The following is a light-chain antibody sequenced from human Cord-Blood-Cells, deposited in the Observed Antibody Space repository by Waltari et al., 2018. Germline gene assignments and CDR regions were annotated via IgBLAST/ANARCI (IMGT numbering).Light chain of an antibody. V-gene: IGLV2-23*01. CDR2: EGS. Sequence: QSALTQPPSASGSPGQSITIPCTGTSSDVGRYHLVSWYQQHPGKAPKLMIYEGSKRPSGVSNRYSGSKSGNTASLTISGLQAEDEADYYCCSYAGISTSVFGGGTKLTVL. CDR3: CSYAGISTSV. J-gene: IGLJ2*01. CDR1: SSDVGRYHL.